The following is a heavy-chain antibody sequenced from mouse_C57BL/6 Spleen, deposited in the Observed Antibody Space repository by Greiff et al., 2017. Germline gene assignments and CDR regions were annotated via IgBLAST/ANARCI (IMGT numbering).Heavy chain of an antibody. J-gene: IGHJ1*03. CDR3: AKNYYGSSFDV. CDR1: GFSLTSYG. CDR2: IWSGGST. V-gene: IGHV2-4*01. Sequence: VQLQQSGPGLVQPSQSLSITCPVSGFSLTSYGVHWVRQPPGKGLEWLGVIWSGGSTDYNAAFISRLSISKDNSKSQVFFKMNSLQADDTAIYYCAKNYYGSSFDVWGTGTTVTVSS. D-gene: IGHD1-1*01.